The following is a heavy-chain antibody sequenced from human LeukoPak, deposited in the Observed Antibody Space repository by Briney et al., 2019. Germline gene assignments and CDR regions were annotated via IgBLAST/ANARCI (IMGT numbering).Heavy chain of an antibody. CDR1: GYTFTSYD. D-gene: IGHD6-6*01. J-gene: IGHJ6*03. CDR3: ARGEYSSSRDYYYYMDV. V-gene: IGHV1-8*03. CDR2: MNPNSGNT. Sequence: GASVKVSCKASGYTFTSYDINWVRQATGQGLEWMGWMNPNSGNTGYAQKFQGRVTITRNTSISTAYMELSSLRSEDTAVYYCARGEYSSSRDYYYYMDVWGKGTTVTVSS.